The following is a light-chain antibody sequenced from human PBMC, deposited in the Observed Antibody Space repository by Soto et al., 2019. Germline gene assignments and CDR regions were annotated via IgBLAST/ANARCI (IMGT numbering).Light chain of an antibody. CDR3: QVWDIDSHHRV. CDR2: DDT. Sequence: SSELTQPPSVSVAPGQTARLTCGGINIATKSVHWYQQKPGQAPVLVVYDDTERPSGIPERISGSNSGNTATLTINRVEAGDEAGYYCQVWDIDSHHRVFGGGTKVTVL. V-gene: IGLV3-21*02. CDR1: NIATKS. J-gene: IGLJ3*02.